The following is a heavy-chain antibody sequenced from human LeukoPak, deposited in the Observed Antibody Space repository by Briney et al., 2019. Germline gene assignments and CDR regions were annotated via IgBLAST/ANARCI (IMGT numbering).Heavy chain of an antibody. D-gene: IGHD6-19*01. V-gene: IGHV3-30-3*01. CDR3: ARVAVAGTSYYYYGMDV. Sequence: QPGRSLRLSCAASGFTFSSYAMHWVRQAPGKGLEWVAVISYDGSNKYYADSVKGRFTIPRDNSKNTLYLQMNSLRAEDTAVYYCARVAVAGTSYYYYGMDVWGQGTTVTVSS. CDR1: GFTFSSYA. CDR2: ISYDGSNK. J-gene: IGHJ6*02.